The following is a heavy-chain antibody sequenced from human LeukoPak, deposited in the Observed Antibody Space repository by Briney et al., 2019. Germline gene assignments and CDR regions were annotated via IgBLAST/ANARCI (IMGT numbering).Heavy chain of an antibody. J-gene: IGHJ4*02. CDR2: IRFHGTNI. D-gene: IGHD3-22*01. CDR3: ARDPTEYYFGSGGYFLDY. V-gene: IGHV3-30*02. CDR1: GFTFSSYG. Sequence: GGSLRLSCAPSGFTFSSYGMHWVRQTPGKGLEWVAFIRFHGTNIYYADSLKGRFTISRDNSKNTLFLQINNLRAEDTAVYYCARDPTEYYFGSGGYFLDYWGQGTQVTVSS.